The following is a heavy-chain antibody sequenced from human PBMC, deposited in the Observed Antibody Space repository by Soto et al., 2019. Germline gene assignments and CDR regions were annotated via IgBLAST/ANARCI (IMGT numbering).Heavy chain of an antibody. V-gene: IGHV1-69*13. Sequence: VASVMVSCKASGDTFSGDTLSTYVVSWVRQAPGQGLEWMGGIILMFGTTTYAEKFQGRVTIIADESTTTVYMELSSLRSEDTAMYYCARGGYSYGRTYYFDYWGQGTLVTVSS. J-gene: IGHJ4*02. CDR3: ARGGYSYGRTYYFDY. CDR2: IILMFGTT. D-gene: IGHD5-18*01. CDR1: GDTFSGDTLSTYV.